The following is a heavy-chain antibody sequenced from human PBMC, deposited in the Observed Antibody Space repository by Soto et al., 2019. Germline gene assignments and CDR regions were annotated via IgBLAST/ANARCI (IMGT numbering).Heavy chain of an antibody. CDR2: ISGYDGNT. CDR3: ARDLRSSTSLDSDY. V-gene: IGHV1-18*01. J-gene: IGHJ4*02. D-gene: IGHD2-2*01. Sequence: ASVKFSCKAFGYTFTSYGISWVRQAPGQGLEWMGWISGYDGNTKYARELQGRVTMTTDTSTSTAYMELRSLRSDDTAVYYCARDLRSSTSLDSDYWGQGTLVTVSS. CDR1: GYTFTSYG.